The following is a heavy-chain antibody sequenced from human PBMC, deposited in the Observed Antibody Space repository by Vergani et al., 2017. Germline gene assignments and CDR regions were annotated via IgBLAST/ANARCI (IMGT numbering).Heavy chain of an antibody. Sequence: QVQLQQWGAGLLKPSETLSLTCAVYGGSFSGYYWSWIRQPPGKGLEWIGEINHSGSTNYNPSLKSRVTMSVDTSKNQFSLKLSSVTAADTAVYYCARESPVATIFDYWGQGTLVTVSS. CDR3: ARESPVATIFDY. CDR2: INHSGST. CDR1: GGSFSGYY. J-gene: IGHJ4*02. V-gene: IGHV4-34*01. D-gene: IGHD5-12*01.